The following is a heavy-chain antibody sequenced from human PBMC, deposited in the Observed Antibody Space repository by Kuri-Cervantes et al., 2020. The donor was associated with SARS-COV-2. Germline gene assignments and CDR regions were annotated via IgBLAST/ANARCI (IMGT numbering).Heavy chain of an antibody. CDR2: ITPIFGTA. D-gene: IGHD1-26*01. CDR3: VRNPASGRYLTWYFDL. Sequence: SVKVSCKASGGTFSSYAISWVRQAPGQGLEWMGGITPIFGTANYAQKFQGRVTITTDTSTSTAYMELRSLRSDDTAVYYCVRNPASGRYLTWYFDLWGRGTLVTVSS. CDR1: GGTFSSYA. V-gene: IGHV1-69*05. J-gene: IGHJ2*01.